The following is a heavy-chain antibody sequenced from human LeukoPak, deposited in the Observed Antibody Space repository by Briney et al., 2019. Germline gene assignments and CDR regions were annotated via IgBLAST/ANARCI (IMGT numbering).Heavy chain of an antibody. CDR1: GYTFTSYG. CDR2: ISAYNGNT. Sequence: ASVKVSCKASGYTFTSYGFSWVRQAPGQGLEWMGWISAYNGNTNYAQKLQGRVTMTTDTSTSTAYMELRSLRSDDTAVYYCARDDDSSGYYTAAVKDYWGQGTLVTVSS. D-gene: IGHD3-22*01. J-gene: IGHJ4*02. V-gene: IGHV1-18*01. CDR3: ARDDDSSGYYTAAVKDY.